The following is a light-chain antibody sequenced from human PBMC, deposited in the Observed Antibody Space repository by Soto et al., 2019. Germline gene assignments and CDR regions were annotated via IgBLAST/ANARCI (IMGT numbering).Light chain of an antibody. CDR2: ATS. V-gene: IGKV1-27*01. CDR1: QAISSY. CDR3: QQYNNWPPIT. Sequence: DIQLTQSPSSLSASVGDRVTITCRASQAISSYLAWYQQKPGKVPELLIYATSTLQSGAPSRFSGSGSGTEFTLTISSLQSEDFAVYYCQQYNNWPPITFGQGTRLEIK. J-gene: IGKJ5*01.